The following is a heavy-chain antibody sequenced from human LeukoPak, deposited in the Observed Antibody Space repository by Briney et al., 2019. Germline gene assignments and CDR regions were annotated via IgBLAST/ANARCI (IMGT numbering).Heavy chain of an antibody. CDR2: INPNTGDR. V-gene: IGHV1-2*06. Sequence: ASVKVSCKASGYTFTDYYMHRVRQAPGQGLEWMGRINPNTGDRNYAQKFQGKVTMTRDTSTSTAYMELSSLIFDDTAVYYCARGAAVGQTRDYWGQGTLVTVSS. J-gene: IGHJ4*02. CDR1: GYTFTDYY. D-gene: IGHD6-13*01. CDR3: ARGAAVGQTRDY.